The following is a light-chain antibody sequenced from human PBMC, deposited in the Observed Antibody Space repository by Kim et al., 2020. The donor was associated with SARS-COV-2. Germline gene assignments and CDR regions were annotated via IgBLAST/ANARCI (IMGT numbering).Light chain of an antibody. Sequence: VALGKTVRITCKGDSLRSYYATWYQQKQGQAPILGIYGKNNRPSGIPDRFAGSSSGNTASLTITGTQAGDEADYYCNSRDSNDNVVFGGGTKLTVL. CDR1: SLRSYY. J-gene: IGLJ2*01. CDR3: NSRDSNDNVV. CDR2: GKN. V-gene: IGLV3-19*01.